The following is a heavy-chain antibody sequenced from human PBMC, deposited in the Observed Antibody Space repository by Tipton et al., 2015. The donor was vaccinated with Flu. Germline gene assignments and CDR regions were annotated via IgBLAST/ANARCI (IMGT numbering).Heavy chain of an antibody. CDR1: SGSFSGYF. CDR2: INHSGST. J-gene: IGHJ4*02. Sequence: TLSLTCAVYSGSFSGYFWSWIRQPPGKGLEWIGEINHSGSTNYNPSLKSRVTISLDKSKNQFSLKLTSVTAADTAMYYCAANKGGGSYFDYWGQGILVTVSS. V-gene: IGHV4-34*01. CDR3: AANKGGGSYFDY. D-gene: IGHD1-26*01.